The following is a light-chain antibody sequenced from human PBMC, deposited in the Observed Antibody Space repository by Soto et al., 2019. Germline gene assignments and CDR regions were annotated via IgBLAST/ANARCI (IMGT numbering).Light chain of an antibody. CDR1: QSLSTY. CDR2: TIS. CDR3: QQYEHSPPRGT. J-gene: IGKJ1*01. Sequence: EIVWGQPPGTRALCPWERATLSCRATQSLSTYLAWYQQRPGQAPRLLIYTISTRATGVPDRFSGSGSATDFTLTISRLEPEDSALYYCQQYEHSPPRGTFGQGTKVDIK. V-gene: IGKV3-20*01.